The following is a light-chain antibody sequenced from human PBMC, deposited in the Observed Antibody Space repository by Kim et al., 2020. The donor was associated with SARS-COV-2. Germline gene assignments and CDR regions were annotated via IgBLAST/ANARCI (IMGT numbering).Light chain of an antibody. CDR1: SSDVGGYNS. J-gene: IGLJ2*01. V-gene: IGLV2-14*03. CDR2: DVN. Sequence: QSITISCTGTSSDVGGYNSVSWYQQHPDKAPKLMIYDVNNRPSGVSNRFSGSKSGNTASLTISGLQAEDEADYYCTSYTSTSTPVLFGGGTQLTVL. CDR3: TSYTSTSTPVL.